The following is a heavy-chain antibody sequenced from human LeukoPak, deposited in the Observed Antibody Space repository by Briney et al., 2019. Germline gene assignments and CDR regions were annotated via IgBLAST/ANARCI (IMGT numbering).Heavy chain of an antibody. J-gene: IGHJ6*02. D-gene: IGHD6-19*01. Sequence: GGSLRLSCAASGFTFSSYEMNWVRQAPGKGLEWVSYISSSGSTIYYADSVKGRFTISRDNAKNSLYLQMNSLRAEDTAVYYCARGALEYSSGWYRVGLRYYYYRMDVWGQGTTVTVSS. V-gene: IGHV3-48*03. CDR2: ISSSGSTI. CDR3: ARGALEYSSGWYRVGLRYYYYRMDV. CDR1: GFTFSSYE.